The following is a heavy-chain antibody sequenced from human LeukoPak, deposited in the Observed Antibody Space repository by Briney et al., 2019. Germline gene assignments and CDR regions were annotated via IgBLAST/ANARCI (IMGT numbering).Heavy chain of an antibody. D-gene: IGHD3-10*01. CDR1: GGSISSGDYY. J-gene: IGHJ3*02. Sequence: PSETLSLTCTVSGGSISSGDYYWSWIRQPPGKGLEWIGYIYYSGSTYYNPSLKSRVTISVDTSKNQFSLKLSSVTAADTAVYYCASPSPGIFNAFDIWGQGTMVTVSS. V-gene: IGHV4-30-4*08. CDR2: IYYSGST. CDR3: ASPSPGIFNAFDI.